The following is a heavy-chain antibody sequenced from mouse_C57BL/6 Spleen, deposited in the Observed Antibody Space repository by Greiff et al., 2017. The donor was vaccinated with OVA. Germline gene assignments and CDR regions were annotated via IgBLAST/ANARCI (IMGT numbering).Heavy chain of an antibody. V-gene: IGHV1-69*01. CDR1: GYTFTSYW. D-gene: IGHD1-1*01. CDR3: SREEIYYGSSYVSY. J-gene: IGHJ2*01. CDR2: IAPSDSYT. Sequence: QVQLQQPGAELVMPGASVKLSCKASGYTFTSYWMHWVKQRPGQGLEWIGEIAPSDSYTNYNQKFKGKSTLTVDKSSSPAYMQLSSLTSEDSAVYYCSREEIYYGSSYVSYWGQGTTLSVSS.